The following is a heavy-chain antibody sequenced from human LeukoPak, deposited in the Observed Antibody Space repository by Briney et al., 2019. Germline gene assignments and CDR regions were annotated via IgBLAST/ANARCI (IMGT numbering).Heavy chain of an antibody. CDR3: SYQLDFDSLFDY. D-gene: IGHD2-2*01. CDR2: IRYDGSNK. V-gene: IGHV3-30*02. Sequence: PRGSLRLSCAASGFTFSSYGMHWVRQAPGKGLEWVAFIRYDGSNKYYADSVKGRFTISRDNSKNTLYLQMNSLRAEDTAVYYCSYQLDFDSLFDYWGQGTLVTVSS. CDR1: GFTFSSYG. J-gene: IGHJ4*02.